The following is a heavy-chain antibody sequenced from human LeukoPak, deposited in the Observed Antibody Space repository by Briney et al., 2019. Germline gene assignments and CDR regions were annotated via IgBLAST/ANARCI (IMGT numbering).Heavy chain of an antibody. CDR3: AIPPSGSYYGNFDY. CDR2: ISGSGGST. V-gene: IGHV3-23*01. D-gene: IGHD1-26*01. Sequence: GGSLRLSCAASGFTFSSYAMSWVRQAPGKGLEWVSAISGSGGSTYYADSVEGRFTISRDNSKNTLYLQMNSLRAEDTAVYYCAIPPSGSYYGNFDYWGQGTLVTVSS. CDR1: GFTFSSYA. J-gene: IGHJ4*02.